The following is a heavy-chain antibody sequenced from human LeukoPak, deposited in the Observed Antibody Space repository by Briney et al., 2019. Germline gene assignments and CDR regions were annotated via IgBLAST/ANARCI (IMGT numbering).Heavy chain of an antibody. CDR3: AKDSVATGDYFDY. J-gene: IGHJ4*02. CDR1: GFTFSSYG. D-gene: IGHD5-12*01. CDR2: IRHDGSKK. V-gene: IGHV3-30*02. Sequence: PGGSLRLSCAVSGFTFSSYGMHWVRQAPGKGLEWVAFIRHDGSKKYYVDSVKGRLIISRDNSKNTLYLQMNSLRAEDTAVYYCAKDSVATGDYFDYWGQGTLVTVSS.